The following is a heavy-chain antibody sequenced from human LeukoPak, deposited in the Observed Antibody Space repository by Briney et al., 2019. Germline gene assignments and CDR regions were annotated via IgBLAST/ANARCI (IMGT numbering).Heavy chain of an antibody. D-gene: IGHD6-19*01. V-gene: IGHV3-30*02. CDR3: AKDPRHQDRSGWYRPFDY. J-gene: IGHJ4*02. CDR2: IRYDGSNK. CDR1: GFTFSSYG. Sequence: GGSLRLSCAASGFTFSSYGMHWVRQAPGKGLEWVAFIRYDGSNKYYADSVKGRFTISRDNSKNTLYLQMNSLRAEATAVYYCAKDPRHQDRSGWYRPFDYWGQGNLVTVSS.